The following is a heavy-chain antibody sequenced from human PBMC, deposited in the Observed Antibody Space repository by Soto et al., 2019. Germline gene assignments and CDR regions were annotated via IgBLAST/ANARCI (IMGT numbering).Heavy chain of an antibody. CDR2: IYPGDSDT. Sequence: GESLKISCNGSGYSFTTYWIGWVRQMPGKGLEWMGIIYPGDSDTRYSPSFQGQFTISADKSISNAYLQWSSLKASDTAMYYCAGRIAARRNCDAFDIWGQGTMVTVSS. J-gene: IGHJ3*02. D-gene: IGHD6-13*01. V-gene: IGHV5-51*01. CDR1: GYSFTTYW. CDR3: AGRIAARRNCDAFDI.